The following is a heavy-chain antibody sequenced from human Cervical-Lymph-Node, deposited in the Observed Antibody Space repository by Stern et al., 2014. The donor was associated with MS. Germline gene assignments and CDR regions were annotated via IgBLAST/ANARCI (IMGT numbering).Heavy chain of an antibody. D-gene: IGHD2/OR15-2a*01. CDR3: ARDLSD. Sequence: QVQLQESSPGLVKPSETLSLTCTVSGVSISDYFWNWIRQPPGRGLEWIGSTYYSGDTNYNPSLKSRVTISLDTSKNQFSLELHSVTAADTAVYYCARDLSDWGQGTLVTVSS. J-gene: IGHJ4*02. CDR1: GVSISDYF. CDR2: TYYSGDT. V-gene: IGHV4-59*01.